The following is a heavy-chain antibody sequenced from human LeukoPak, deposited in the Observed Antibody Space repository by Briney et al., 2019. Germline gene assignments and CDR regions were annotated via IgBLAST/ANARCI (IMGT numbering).Heavy chain of an antibody. J-gene: IGHJ4*02. CDR2: ISGSGGKT. V-gene: IGHV3-23*01. CDR3: AKEGGRLTPHIDY. Sequence: GGPLRLSCAVSGLIFSNHAMSWVRQPPGEGLEWVSAISGSGGKTYYADSVKGRFTISRDNSKNTVYLEVNSLRAEDTAVYFCAKEGGRLTPHIDYWGQGILVTVSS. D-gene: IGHD2-15*01. CDR1: GLIFSNHA.